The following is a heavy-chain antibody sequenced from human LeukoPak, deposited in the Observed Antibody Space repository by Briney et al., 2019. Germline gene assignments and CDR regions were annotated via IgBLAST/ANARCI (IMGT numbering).Heavy chain of an antibody. CDR1: GFTFSSYA. V-gene: IGHV3-30*04. CDR3: ARDGADGSGSYYPDY. D-gene: IGHD3-10*01. Sequence: GRSLRLSCAASGFTFSSYAMHWVRQAPGKGLEWVAVISYDGSNKYYADSVKGRFTISRDNSKNTLYLQMNSLRAEDTAVYYCARDGADGSGSYYPDYWGQGTLVTVSS. CDR2: ISYDGSNK. J-gene: IGHJ4*02.